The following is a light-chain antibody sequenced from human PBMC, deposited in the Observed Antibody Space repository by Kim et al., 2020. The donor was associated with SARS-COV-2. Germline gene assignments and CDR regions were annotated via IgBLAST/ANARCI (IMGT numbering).Light chain of an antibody. CDR2: DAA. CDR3: QQYDNLPPGIT. J-gene: IGKJ5*01. Sequence: VGDRVTITCQASQYISNYLNWYQQKPGKAPKLLIYDAANLETGVPSRFSGSGSGTDFTFTISSLQPEDIATYYCQQYDNLPPGITFGQGTRLEIK. V-gene: IGKV1-33*01. CDR1: QYISNY.